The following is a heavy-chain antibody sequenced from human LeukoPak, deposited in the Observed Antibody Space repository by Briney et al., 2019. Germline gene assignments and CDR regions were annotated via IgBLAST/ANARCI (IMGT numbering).Heavy chain of an antibody. CDR3: ARRAGYNRIFFDY. CDR1: GGTFSSYA. Sequence: SVKVSCEAAGGTFSSYAISWVRQAPGQGLEWMGGIIPIFGTANYTQKFQGRVTITADKSTSTAYMELSSLRSEDAAVYYCARRAGYNRIFFDYWGQGTLVTVSS. CDR2: IIPIFGTA. J-gene: IGHJ4*02. V-gene: IGHV1-69*06. D-gene: IGHD5-24*01.